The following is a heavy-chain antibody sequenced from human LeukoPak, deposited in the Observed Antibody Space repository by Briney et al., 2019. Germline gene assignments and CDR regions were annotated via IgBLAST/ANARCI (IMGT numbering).Heavy chain of an antibody. V-gene: IGHV3-30*18. CDR3: AKAKVRCTSCYEEWFDY. CDR2: ISYDGSNK. D-gene: IGHD2-2*01. J-gene: IGHJ4*02. Sequence: GGSLRLSCAASGFTFSSYGMHWVRQAPGKGLEWVAVISYDGSNKYYADSVKGRFTISRDNSKNTLYLQMNSLRAEDTAVYYCAKAKVRCTSCYEEWFDYWGQGTLVTVSS. CDR1: GFTFSSYG.